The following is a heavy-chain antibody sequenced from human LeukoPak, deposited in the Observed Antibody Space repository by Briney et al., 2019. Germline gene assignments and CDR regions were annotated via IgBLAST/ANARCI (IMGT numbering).Heavy chain of an antibody. CDR2: INPNSGGT. V-gene: IGHV1-2*02. J-gene: IGHJ4*02. D-gene: IGHD3-22*01. Sequence: GASVKVSCKASGYTFTGYYMHWVRQAPGQGLKWMGWINPNSGGTNYAQKFQGRVTMTRDTSISTAYMELSRLRSDETAVYYCARIKYYYESCGYYVLDYWGQGTLVTVSS. CDR3: ARIKYYYESCGYYVLDY. CDR1: GYTFTGYY.